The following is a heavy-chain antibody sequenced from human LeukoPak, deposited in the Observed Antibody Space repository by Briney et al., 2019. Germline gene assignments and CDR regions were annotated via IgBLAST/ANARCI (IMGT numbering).Heavy chain of an antibody. J-gene: IGHJ4*02. CDR3: ARVQQYYYDSSGYGY. Sequence: GASVKVSCKASGYTFTSYGISWVRQAPGQGLEWMGWISAYNGNTNYAQKLQGRVTMTTDTSTSTAYMELRSLRSDDTAVYYCARVQQYYYDSSGYGYWGQGTLVTVSS. V-gene: IGHV1-18*01. CDR1: GYTFTSYG. CDR2: ISAYNGNT. D-gene: IGHD3-22*01.